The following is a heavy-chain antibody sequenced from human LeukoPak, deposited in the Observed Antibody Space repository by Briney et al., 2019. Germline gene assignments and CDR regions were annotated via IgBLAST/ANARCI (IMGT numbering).Heavy chain of an antibody. Sequence: PGGSLRLSCSASGFTFSRYAMHWVRQAPGKGLEYVSAISSNGGSTYYADSVKGRFTSSRDNSRNTLHLQMSSLRVEDTAVYYCVKDSSSGSYFDYWGQGTLVTVSS. D-gene: IGHD3-10*01. CDR2: ISSNGGST. CDR3: VKDSSSGSYFDY. CDR1: GFTFSRYA. V-gene: IGHV3-64D*06. J-gene: IGHJ4*02.